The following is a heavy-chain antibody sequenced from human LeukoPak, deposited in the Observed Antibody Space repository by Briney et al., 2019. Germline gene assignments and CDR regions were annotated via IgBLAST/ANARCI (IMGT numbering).Heavy chain of an antibody. D-gene: IGHD6-6*01. CDR2: IYYSGST. V-gene: IGHV4-39*07. J-gene: IGHJ5*02. Sequence: SETLSLTCTVSGGSISSSSYYWGWIRQPPGKGLEWIGSIYYSGSTYYNPSLKSRVTISVDTSKNQFSLKLSSVTAADTAVYYCAIGVYSSSSGWFDPWGQGTLVTVSS. CDR3: AIGVYSSSSGWFDP. CDR1: GGSISSSSYY.